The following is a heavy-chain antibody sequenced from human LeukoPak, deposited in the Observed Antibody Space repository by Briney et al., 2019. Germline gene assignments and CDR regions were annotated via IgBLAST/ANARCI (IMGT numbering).Heavy chain of an antibody. J-gene: IGHJ4*02. CDR3: ARGSGSHYFDY. V-gene: IGHV3-48*04. D-gene: IGHD5-12*01. CDR2: ISSSSSTI. Sequence: PGGSLRLSCAASGFTFSSYSMNWVRQAPGKGLEWVSYISSSSSTIYYADSVKGRFTISRDNAKNSLYLQMNSLRAEDTAVYYCARGSGSHYFDYWGQGTLVTVSS. CDR1: GFTFSSYS.